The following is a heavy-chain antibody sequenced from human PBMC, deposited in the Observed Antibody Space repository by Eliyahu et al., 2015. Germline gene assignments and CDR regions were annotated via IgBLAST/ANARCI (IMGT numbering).Heavy chain of an antibody. V-gene: IGHV3-7*04. D-gene: IGHD3-10*01. CDR3: TRHRGGAFDI. Sequence: EVQLVESGGGLVQXGGSLRLSXXXSGSTFSXYWXSWVRQAPGKGLEWVANXKQDGSEKYYVDSVKGRFTISRDNAKNSLYLQMNSLRVEDTAVYYCTRHRGGAFDIWGQGTMVTVSS. J-gene: IGHJ3*02. CDR1: GSTFSXYW. CDR2: XKQDGSEK.